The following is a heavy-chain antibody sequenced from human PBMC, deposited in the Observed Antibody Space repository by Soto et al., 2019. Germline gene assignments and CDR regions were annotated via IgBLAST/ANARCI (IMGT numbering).Heavy chain of an antibody. CDR3: ARTSAGRLDAFDI. D-gene: IGHD6-6*01. V-gene: IGHV5-51*01. J-gene: IGHJ3*02. CDR2: IYPGDSDT. CDR1: EYSFTTYW. Sequence: GESLKISCKGSEYSFTTYWIGWVRQKPGKGLEWMGIIYPGDSDTRKSPSFQGQVTISVDRSISTAFLQWSSLKAADSAIYYCARTSAGRLDAFDIWGQGTMVTVSS.